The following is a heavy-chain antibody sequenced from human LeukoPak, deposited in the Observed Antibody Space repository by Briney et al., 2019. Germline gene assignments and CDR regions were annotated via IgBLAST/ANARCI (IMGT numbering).Heavy chain of an antibody. D-gene: IGHD6-13*01. CDR1: GASISSNIW. Sequence: SGTLSLTCAVSGASISSNIWWSWVRQPPGKGREGIGQIFHTGSTTYIPSLKSRVTISVDTSKNQFSLKLSSVTAADTAVYYCARYSSSWYTIDYWGQGTLVTVSS. CDR3: ARYSSSWYTIDY. J-gene: IGHJ4*02. V-gene: IGHV4-4*02. CDR2: IFHTGST.